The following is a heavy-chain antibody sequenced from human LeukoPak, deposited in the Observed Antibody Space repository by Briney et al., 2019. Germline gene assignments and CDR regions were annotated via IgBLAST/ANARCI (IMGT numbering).Heavy chain of an antibody. CDR2: ISGSGDNK. Sequence: GGSLRLSCAASGFTFSDNDMSWVRQAPGKGLEWVSAISGSGDNKNYGDSVKGRFTVSRDNAKKTLYLQMNSLRVEDTAIYYCARRGIYFGGFDYWGQGALVSVPS. CDR3: ARRGIYFGGFDY. J-gene: IGHJ4*02. CDR1: GFTFSDND. D-gene: IGHD1-26*01. V-gene: IGHV3-23*01.